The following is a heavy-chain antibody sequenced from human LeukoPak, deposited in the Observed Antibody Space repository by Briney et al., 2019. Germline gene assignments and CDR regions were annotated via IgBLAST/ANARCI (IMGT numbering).Heavy chain of an antibody. V-gene: IGHV4-59*01. J-gene: IGHJ3*02. D-gene: IGHD3-10*01. CDR2: IYYSGST. Sequence: SEALSLTCTVSGGSISSYYWSWIRQPPGKGLEWIGYIYYSGSTNYNPSLKSRVTISVDTSKNQFSLKLSPVTAADTAVYYCARAISGSDAFDIWGQGTMVTVSS. CDR3: ARAISGSDAFDI. CDR1: GGSISSYY.